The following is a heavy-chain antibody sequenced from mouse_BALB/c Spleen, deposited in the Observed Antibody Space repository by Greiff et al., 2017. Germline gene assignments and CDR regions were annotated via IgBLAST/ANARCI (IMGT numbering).Heavy chain of an antibody. J-gene: IGHJ4*01. V-gene: IGHV1S22*01. CDR3: IRLLY. Sequence: LQQPGSELVRPGASVTLSCKASGYTFTSYWMHWVQQTPGQGLEWIGNIYPGSGSTNYDEKLKSKATLTVDTSSSTAYMQLSSLTSEDSAVYYCIRLLYWGQGTSVTVSS. CDR2: IYPGSGST. CDR1: GYTFTSYW.